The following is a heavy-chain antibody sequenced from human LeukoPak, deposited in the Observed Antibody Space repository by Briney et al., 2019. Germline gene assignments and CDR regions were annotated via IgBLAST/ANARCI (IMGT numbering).Heavy chain of an antibody. CDR1: GGSFSGYY. J-gene: IGHJ4*02. D-gene: IGHD6-6*01. Sequence: SETLSLTCAVYGGSFSGYYWRWIRRPPGKGLEWIGEINHSRSTNYNPSLKSRFTISGDTSKNQFSLKLSSVTAADTAVYYCARIVGIAARRGIDYWGQGTLVTVSS. CDR2: INHSRST. CDR3: ARIVGIAARRGIDY. V-gene: IGHV4-34*01.